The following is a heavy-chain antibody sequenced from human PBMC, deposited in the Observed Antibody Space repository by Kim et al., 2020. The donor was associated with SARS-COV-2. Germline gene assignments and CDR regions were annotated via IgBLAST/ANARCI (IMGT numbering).Heavy chain of an antibody. V-gene: IGHV3-23*01. J-gene: IGHJ4*02. CDR2: ISGSGGST. D-gene: IGHD3-10*01. Sequence: GGSLRLSCAASGFTFSSYAMSWVRQAPGKGLEWVSAISGSGGSTYYADSVKGRFTISRDNSKNTLYLQMNSLRAEATAVYYCAKDLYGSGSYPRGYFDYWGQGTLVTVSS. CDR3: AKDLYGSGSYPRGYFDY. CDR1: GFTFSSYA.